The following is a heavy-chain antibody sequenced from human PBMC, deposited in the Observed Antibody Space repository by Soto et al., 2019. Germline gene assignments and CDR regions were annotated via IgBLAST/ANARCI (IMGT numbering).Heavy chain of an antibody. J-gene: IGHJ5*02. D-gene: IGHD6-6*01. Sequence: SETLSLTCTVSGGSISSYYWSWIRQSPGKGLEWIGYIYYSGSTNYNPSLKSRVTISVDTSKNQFSLKLNSVTAADTAVYYCARVCDIAARPRWFDPWGQGTLVTVSS. CDR1: GGSISSYY. CDR3: ARVCDIAARPRWFDP. V-gene: IGHV4-59*01. CDR2: IYYSGST.